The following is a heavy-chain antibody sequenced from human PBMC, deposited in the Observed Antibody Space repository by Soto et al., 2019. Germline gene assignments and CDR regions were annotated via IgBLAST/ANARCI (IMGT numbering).Heavy chain of an antibody. J-gene: IGHJ4*02. Sequence: EVQLLESGGGLVQPGGSLRLSCTASGFTFSSYTMSWVRQAPGQGLEWVSAISGSGGSTFYADSVKGRFAISRENTKNTLLLQMNSLRADDTAVYYCAKEGYFDSSGFCDYFPYWSQGTLVPVSS. CDR1: GFTFSSYT. CDR3: AKEGYFDSSGFCDYFPY. V-gene: IGHV3-23*01. CDR2: ISGSGGST. D-gene: IGHD3-22*01.